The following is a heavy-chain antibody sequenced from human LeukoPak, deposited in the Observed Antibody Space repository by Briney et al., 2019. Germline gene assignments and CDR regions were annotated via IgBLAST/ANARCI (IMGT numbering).Heavy chain of an antibody. CDR3: ARGGRDGMDV. D-gene: IGHD3-16*01. J-gene: IGHJ6*04. Sequence: AASVKVSCKGSGFTFTSYGFTWVRQAPGQGLEWMGWVSAYNGNTNYAQKFQGRVTMTTATSTTIVYMELRSLSSDDTAVYYCARGGRDGMDVWGRGTTVTVSS. CDR2: VSAYNGNT. CDR1: GFTFTSYG. V-gene: IGHV1-18*04.